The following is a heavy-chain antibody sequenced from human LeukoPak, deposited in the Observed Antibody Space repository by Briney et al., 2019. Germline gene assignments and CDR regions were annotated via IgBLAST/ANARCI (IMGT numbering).Heavy chain of an antibody. D-gene: IGHD1-26*01. J-gene: IGHJ4*02. CDR2: IRPDGGER. CDR3: ARDVVGALDY. CDR1: GFTFSNYW. Sequence: GGSLRLSCAASGFTFSNYWMSWVRQAPGEGLEWVANIRPDGGERNYVDSVKGRFTISRDNGKNSLYLQMHSLRAEDTAVYYCARDVVGALDYWGQGTLVTVSS. V-gene: IGHV3-7*01.